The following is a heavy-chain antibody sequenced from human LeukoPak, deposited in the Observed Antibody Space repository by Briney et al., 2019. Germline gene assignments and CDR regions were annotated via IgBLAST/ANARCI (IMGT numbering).Heavy chain of an antibody. CDR1: GFTFSSYW. V-gene: IGHV3-23*01. Sequence: GGSLRLSCAASGFTFSSYWMSWVRQAPGKGLEWVSAISGSGVSTYYADSVKGRFTISRDNSKNTLYLQLNSLRAEDTAVYYCAKASRDGYNGQLYYFDYWGQGTLVTVSS. CDR3: AKASRDGYNGQLYYFDY. CDR2: ISGSGVST. D-gene: IGHD5-24*01. J-gene: IGHJ4*02.